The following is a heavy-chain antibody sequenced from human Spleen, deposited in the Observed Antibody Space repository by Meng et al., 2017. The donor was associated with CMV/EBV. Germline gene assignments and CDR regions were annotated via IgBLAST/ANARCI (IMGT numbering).Heavy chain of an antibody. J-gene: IGHJ5*02. CDR2: INPNNGGT. Sequence: SCKASGYTFTGYYIHWMRQAPGQGLEWMGWINPNNGGTNFAQNFQGRVTLTRDTSISTAQMELSGLRSDDTAVYYCARVIIESRFDPWGQGTRSPSPQ. D-gene: IGHD3-22*01. CDR1: GYTFTGYY. V-gene: IGHV1-2*02. CDR3: ARVIIESRFDP.